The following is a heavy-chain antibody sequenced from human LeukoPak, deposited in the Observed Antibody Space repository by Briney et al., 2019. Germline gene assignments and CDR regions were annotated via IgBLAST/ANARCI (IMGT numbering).Heavy chain of an antibody. V-gene: IGHV1-18*01. CDR2: IIGDSSNT. Sequence: ASVKVSCKASGGTFSSYAISWVRQAPGQGLEWMGGIIGDSSNTNYAQRLQGRVTMTTDTSTTTAYMELRSLRSDDTAVYYCARATGTWGPDGFDIWGQGTMVTVS. CDR1: GGTFSSYA. CDR3: ARATGTWGPDGFDI. D-gene: IGHD3-16*01. J-gene: IGHJ3*02.